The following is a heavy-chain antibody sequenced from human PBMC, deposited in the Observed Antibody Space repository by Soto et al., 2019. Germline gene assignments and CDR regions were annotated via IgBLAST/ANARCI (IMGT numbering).Heavy chain of an antibody. CDR1: GFTFSSYS. Sequence: EVQVVECGGGLVQPGGSLRLSCAASGFTFSSYSVNWVSQAPGKGLEWVSYISSSSSTIYYADSVKGRFTISRDNAKNSLYLQLNSLRDEDTSVYYCARGGGIRQQPYYYYVMDFCGQGTTVIVSS. CDR3: ARGGGIRQQPYYYYVMDF. J-gene: IGHJ6*02. D-gene: IGHD6-13*01. V-gene: IGHV3-48*02. CDR2: ISSSSSTI.